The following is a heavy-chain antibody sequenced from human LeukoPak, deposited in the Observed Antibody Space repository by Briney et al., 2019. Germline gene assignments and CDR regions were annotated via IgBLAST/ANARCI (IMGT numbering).Heavy chain of an antibody. CDR1: GFTFSSYS. CDR3: ARNHYYASGSLAI. D-gene: IGHD3-10*01. CDR2: ISSNSSTI. V-gene: IGHV3-48*02. Sequence: QPGGSLRLSCAASGFTFSSYSMNWVRQAPGKGLEWVSYISSNSSTIYYADSVKGRFTISRDNAEKSLYLQMDSLRDEDTAVYYCARNHYYASGSLAIWGQGTLVTVSS. J-gene: IGHJ4*02.